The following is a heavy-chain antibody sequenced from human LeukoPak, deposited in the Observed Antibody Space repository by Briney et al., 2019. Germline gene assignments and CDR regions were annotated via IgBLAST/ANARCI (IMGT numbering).Heavy chain of an antibody. Sequence: GGSLRLSCAASGFTFSTYAMSWVRQAPGKGLEWVSGLSSSGATTYYADSVKGRFTISRDNSENMLYLQMNSLRAEDTAVYYCATYSSGTNYRKGFDYWGQGTLVTVSS. D-gene: IGHD3-10*01. V-gene: IGHV3-23*01. CDR2: LSSSGATT. CDR1: GFTFSTYA. CDR3: ATYSSGTNYRKGFDY. J-gene: IGHJ4*02.